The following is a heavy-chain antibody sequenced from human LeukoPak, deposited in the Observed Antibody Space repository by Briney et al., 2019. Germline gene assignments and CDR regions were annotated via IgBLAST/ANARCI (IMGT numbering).Heavy chain of an antibody. D-gene: IGHD2-15*01. J-gene: IGHJ4*02. CDR2: TSYDGSKK. V-gene: IGHV3-30-3*01. CDR1: GFTFRAHS. Sequence: GGSLRLSCAASGFTFRAHSMHWVRQTPGKGLEWVAFTSYDGSKKYYGDSVKGRFTISRDTSKNTLYLQMNSLRAEDTAVYYGAREVKTKYCSGGSCYPDYWGQGTLVTVSS. CDR3: AREVKTKYCSGGSCYPDY.